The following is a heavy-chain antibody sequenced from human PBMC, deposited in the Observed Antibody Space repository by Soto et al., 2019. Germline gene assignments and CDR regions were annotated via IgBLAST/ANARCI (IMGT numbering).Heavy chain of an antibody. CDR1: GVSISSYY. CDR2: IYYSGST. CDR3: ASTMVRGALAYWFDP. J-gene: IGHJ5*02. Sequence: PSETLSLTCTVSGVSISSYYWSWIRQPPGKGLEWIGYIYYSGSTNYNPSLKSRVTISIETSKIQFSVRLPSVTAADTAVYYCASTMVRGALAYWFDPWGQGTLVTVSS. V-gene: IGHV4-59*01. D-gene: IGHD3-10*01.